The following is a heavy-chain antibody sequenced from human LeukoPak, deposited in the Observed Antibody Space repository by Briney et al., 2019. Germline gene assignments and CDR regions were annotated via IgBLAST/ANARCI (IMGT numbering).Heavy chain of an antibody. J-gene: IGHJ4*02. CDR1: GFTVSSNY. V-gene: IGHV3-53*01. CDR3: ARDNALAQYFDY. CDR2: IYSGGST. Sequence: PGGSLRLSCAASGFTVSSNYMSRVRQAPGKGLEWVSVIYSGGSTYYADSVKGRFTISRDNSKNTLYLQMNSLRAEDTAVYYCARDNALAQYFDYWGQGTLVTVSS.